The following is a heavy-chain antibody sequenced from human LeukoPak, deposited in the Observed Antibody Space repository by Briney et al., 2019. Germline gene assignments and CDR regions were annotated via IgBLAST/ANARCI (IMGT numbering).Heavy chain of an antibody. CDR2: INHSGST. CDR1: GGSFSGYY. Sequence: KSSETLSLTCAVYGGSFSGYYWSWIRQPPGKGLEWIGEINHSGSTNYNPSLKSRVTISVDTSKSQFSLKLSSVTAADTAVYYCARGRIAISGSYAYWGQGTLVTVSS. D-gene: IGHD1-26*01. J-gene: IGHJ4*02. CDR3: ARGRIAISGSYAY. V-gene: IGHV4-34*01.